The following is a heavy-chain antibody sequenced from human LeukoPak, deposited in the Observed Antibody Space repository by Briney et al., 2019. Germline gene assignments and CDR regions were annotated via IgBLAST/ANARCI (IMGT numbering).Heavy chain of an antibody. CDR2: INHSGST. V-gene: IGHV4-34*01. CDR1: GGSFSGYY. Sequence: SETLSLTCAVYGGSFSGYYWSWIRLPPGKGLEWIGEINHSGSTNYNPSLKSRVTISVDTSKNQFSLKLTSVTAADTAVYYCARVVTKESPTGSSWYSLRPPPDYWGQGTLVTVSS. D-gene: IGHD6-13*01. J-gene: IGHJ4*02. CDR3: ARVVTKESPTGSSWYSLRPPPDY.